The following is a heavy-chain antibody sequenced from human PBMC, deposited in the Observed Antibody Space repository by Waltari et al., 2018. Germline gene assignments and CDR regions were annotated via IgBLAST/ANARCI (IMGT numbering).Heavy chain of an antibody. Sequence: QVQLVESGGGVVQHGRSLRLSCAASGFTFSSYGMPWVSHAPGKGLECVAVIWYDGSNKYYADSVKGRFTISRDNSKNTLYLQMNSLRAEDTAMYYCAKVLAVGGTNPLDYWGQGTLVTVSS. CDR3: AKVLAVGGTNPLDY. V-gene: IGHV3-30*18. CDR2: IWYDGSNK. D-gene: IGHD1-26*01. J-gene: IGHJ4*02. CDR1: GFTFSSYG.